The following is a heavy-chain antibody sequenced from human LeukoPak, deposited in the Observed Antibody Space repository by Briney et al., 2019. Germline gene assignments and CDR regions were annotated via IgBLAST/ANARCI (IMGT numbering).Heavy chain of an antibody. CDR2: VYYSGTA. J-gene: IGHJ3*02. Sequence: SETLSLTCSVSSDSIKYYYWNWIRQSPGMPLEWIGHVYYSGTATYNPSLKSRVTMSVDTSKNQVSLKLSSVTGADTAVYYCARPREQWLGNDAFDIWGQGTMVTVSS. D-gene: IGHD6-19*01. V-gene: IGHV4-59*08. CDR3: ARPREQWLGNDAFDI. CDR1: SDSIKYYY.